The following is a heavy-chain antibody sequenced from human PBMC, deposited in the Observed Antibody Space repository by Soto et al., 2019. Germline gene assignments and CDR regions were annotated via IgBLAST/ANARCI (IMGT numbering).Heavy chain of an antibody. J-gene: IGHJ6*02. V-gene: IGHV4-30-4*08. CDR1: GGSISSSSYY. D-gene: IGHD5-12*01. CDR2: IYYSGST. CDR3: ARVRGGGYYYYYYGMDV. Sequence: LTCTVSGGSISSSSYYWGWIRQPPGKGLEWIGNIYYSGSTYYNPSLKSRVTISVDTSKNQFSLKLSSVTAADTAVYYCARVRGGGYYYYYYGMDVWGQGTTVTVSS.